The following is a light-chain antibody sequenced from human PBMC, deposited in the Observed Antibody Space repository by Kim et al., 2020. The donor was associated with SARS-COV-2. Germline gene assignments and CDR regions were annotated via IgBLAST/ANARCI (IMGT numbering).Light chain of an antibody. V-gene: IGKV3-20*01. CDR1: QSVSSSY. CDR2: GAS. CDR3: QQYGRSPTT. Sequence: SPGETAILSCTARQSVSSSYLAWYQHKPGQSPRLLIHGASSRATGVPDRFRGGGSGTDFTLTITRLEPEDFAVYYCQQYGRSPTTFGQGTRLEIK. J-gene: IGKJ5*01.